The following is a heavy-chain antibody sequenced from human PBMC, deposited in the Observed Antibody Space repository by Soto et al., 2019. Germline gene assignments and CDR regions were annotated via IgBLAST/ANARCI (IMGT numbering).Heavy chain of an antibody. CDR2: FIPIIGSS. V-gene: IGHV1-69*01. CDR3: ARGNALDI. J-gene: IGHJ3*02. Sequence: QLQLVQSGPEVKNPGSSVKVSCKAIGGTFSSFSMNWVRQAPGQGLEWMGGFIPIIGSSNYAQRFKGRVTITADEATSTAYLELGGLTSEDTAVFYCARGNALDIWGQGTQVTVSS. CDR1: GGTFSSFS.